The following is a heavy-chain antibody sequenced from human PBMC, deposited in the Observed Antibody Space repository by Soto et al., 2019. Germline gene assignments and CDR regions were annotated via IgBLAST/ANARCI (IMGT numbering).Heavy chain of an antibody. CDR1: GFTVSSNY. CDR3: ARDGYDSSGYPI. D-gene: IGHD3-22*01. CDR2: IYSGGST. J-gene: IGHJ3*02. Sequence: EVQLVESGGGLVQPGGSLRLSCAASGFTVSSNYMSWVRQAPGKGLEWVSVIYSGGSTYYADSVKGRFTIFRHNSKNTLYLQMNSLRAEDTAVYYCARDGYDSSGYPIWGQGTMVTVSS. V-gene: IGHV3-53*04.